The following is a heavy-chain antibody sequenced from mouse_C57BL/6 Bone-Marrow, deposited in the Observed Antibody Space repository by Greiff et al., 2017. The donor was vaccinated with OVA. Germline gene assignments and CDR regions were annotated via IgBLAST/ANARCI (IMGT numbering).Heavy chain of an antibody. CDR2: IYPGDGDT. J-gene: IGHJ3*01. CDR1: GYAFSSSW. V-gene: IGHV1-82*01. CDR3: ARSTVVARERFAY. Sequence: VKLQESGPELVKPGASVKISCKASGYAFSSSWMNWVKQRPGKGLEWIGRIYPGDGDTNYNGKFKGKATLTADKSSSTAYMQLSSLTSEDSAVYFCARSTVVARERFAYWGQGTLVTVSA. D-gene: IGHD1-1*01.